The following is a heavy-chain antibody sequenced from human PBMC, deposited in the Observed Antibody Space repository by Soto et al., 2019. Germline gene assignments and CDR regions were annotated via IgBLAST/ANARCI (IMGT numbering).Heavy chain of an antibody. Sequence: PGGSLRLSCAASGFTFSSYDMHWVRQATGKGLESVSAIGTAGDTYYPGSVKGRFTISRENAKNSLYLQMNSLRAGDTAVYHCASARRPSGLSIYGDLDHFDYWGQGTLVTVS. CDR1: GFTFSSYD. J-gene: IGHJ4*02. CDR2: IGTAGDT. D-gene: IGHD4-17*01. CDR3: ASARRPSGLSIYGDLDHFDY. V-gene: IGHV3-13*01.